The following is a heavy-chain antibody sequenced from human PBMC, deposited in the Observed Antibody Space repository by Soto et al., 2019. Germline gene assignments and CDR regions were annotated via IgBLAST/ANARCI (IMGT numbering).Heavy chain of an antibody. D-gene: IGHD6-13*01. CDR3: ARHPERIAQIGWFDP. CDR2: IWFDGSHE. V-gene: IGHV3-33*08. CDR1: GFIFSAYG. Sequence: GGSLRLSCAASGFIFSAYGMHWVRQAPGKGLEWVAVIWFDGSHEYYGDSVEGRFTISRDNSKNTVHLQMNSLRADDTAVYYCARHPERIAQIGWFDPWGQGTLVTVSS. J-gene: IGHJ5*02.